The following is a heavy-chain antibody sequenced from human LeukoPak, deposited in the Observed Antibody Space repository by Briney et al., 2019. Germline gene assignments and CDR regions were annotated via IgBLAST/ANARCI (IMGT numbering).Heavy chain of an antibody. Sequence: GGSLKISFQGSGFSFTSYLIGWVRPMPGKGLAWMGIISPGDSDTRYSPSFQGQVTISADKSISTAYLQWSSLKASDTAMYYCARRRRGVPAARHNWFDLWGQGTLVTVSS. D-gene: IGHD2-2*01. CDR3: ARRRRGVPAARHNWFDL. CDR2: ISPGDSDT. CDR1: GFSFTSYL. J-gene: IGHJ5*02. V-gene: IGHV5-51*01.